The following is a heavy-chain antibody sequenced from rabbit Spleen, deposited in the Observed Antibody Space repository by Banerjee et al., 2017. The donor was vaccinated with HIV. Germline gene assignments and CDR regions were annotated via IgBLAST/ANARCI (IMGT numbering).Heavy chain of an antibody. CDR2: IDPVFGIT. J-gene: IGHJ4*01. CDR3: ARDLAGVIGWNFSV. CDR1: GFTLSSYY. D-gene: IGHD4-1*01. Sequence: QLEESAGGLVQPGGSLKLSCKASGFTLSSYYMNWFRQAPGKGLEWIGYIDPVFGITYYANWVNGRFSISRENAQNTVFLQMTSLTAADTATYFCARDLAGVIGWNFSVWGQGTLVTVS. V-gene: IGHV1S7*01.